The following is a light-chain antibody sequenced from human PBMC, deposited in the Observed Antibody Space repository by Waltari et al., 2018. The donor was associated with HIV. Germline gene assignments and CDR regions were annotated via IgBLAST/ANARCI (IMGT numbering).Light chain of an antibody. V-gene: IGLV2-23*02. CDR2: EVI. Sequence: QSALTQPASVSGSLGQSITLSCSGTSSAVGASNIVSWYQKYPGKAPKLMIFEVIKRPSGVSDRFSGSRSGNTASLTISGLQTEDEGDYYCCSYSGTGVIFGGGTKVTVL. CDR1: SSAVGASNI. CDR3: CSYSGTGVI. J-gene: IGLJ2*01.